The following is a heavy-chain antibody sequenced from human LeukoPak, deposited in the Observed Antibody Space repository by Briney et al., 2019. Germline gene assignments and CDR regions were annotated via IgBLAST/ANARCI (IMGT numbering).Heavy chain of an antibody. CDR3: ARDMSSGWYSNFDY. J-gene: IGHJ4*02. V-gene: IGHV3-21*01. Sequence: GRSLRLSCAASVFPFSSYSMNWVRQAPGKGLEWGSSISSSGSTYIYYAASVKGRFTISRDNAKNSLYLQMNSLRAEDTAVYYCARDMSSGWYSNFDYWGQGTLVTVSS. CDR1: VFPFSSYS. D-gene: IGHD6-19*01. CDR2: ISSSGSTYI.